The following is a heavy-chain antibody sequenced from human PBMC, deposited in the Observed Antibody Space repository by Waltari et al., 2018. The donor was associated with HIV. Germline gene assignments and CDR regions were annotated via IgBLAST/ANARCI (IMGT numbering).Heavy chain of an antibody. CDR1: GDSVPSNSAA. J-gene: IGHJ5*02. CDR2: TYYGSRWYN. Sequence: QGQLQQSGPGLVKPSQTLSLTCVVSGDSVPSNSAAWNWIRQSPSRGLEWLGRTYYGSRWYNEYAVSVKSRITINQDTSKNQFSLQLKSVTPEDPAVYYCVRGGQWLNWFGPWGPGTLVTVSS. D-gene: IGHD6-19*01. CDR3: VRGGQWLNWFGP. V-gene: IGHV6-1*01.